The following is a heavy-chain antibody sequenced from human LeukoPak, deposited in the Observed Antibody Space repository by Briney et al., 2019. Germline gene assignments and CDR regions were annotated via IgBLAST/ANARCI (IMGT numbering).Heavy chain of an antibody. V-gene: IGHV4-30-4*08. Sequence: PSQTLSLTCTVSGDSISSGDYYWSWIRQPPGKGLEWIGEINHSGSTNYNPSLKSRVTISVDTSKNQFSLKLSSVTAADTAVYYCARDTSSSSWGGEKSIRNWFDPWGQGTLVTVSS. J-gene: IGHJ5*02. CDR3: ARDTSSSSWGGEKSIRNWFDP. CDR1: GDSISSGDYY. D-gene: IGHD6-13*01. CDR2: INHSGST.